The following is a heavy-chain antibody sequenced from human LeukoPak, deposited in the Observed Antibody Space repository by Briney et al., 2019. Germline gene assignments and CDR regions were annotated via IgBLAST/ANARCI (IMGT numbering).Heavy chain of an antibody. Sequence: GASVKVSCKASGYTFTGYYMHWVRQAPGQGLEWMGWINPNSGGTNYAQKFQGRVTMTRDTSISTAYMELSRLRSDDTAVYYCATLAAAAKGSFGYWGQGTLVTVSS. V-gene: IGHV1-2*02. CDR2: INPNSGGT. D-gene: IGHD6-13*01. CDR1: GYTFTGYY. J-gene: IGHJ4*02. CDR3: ATLAAAAKGSFGY.